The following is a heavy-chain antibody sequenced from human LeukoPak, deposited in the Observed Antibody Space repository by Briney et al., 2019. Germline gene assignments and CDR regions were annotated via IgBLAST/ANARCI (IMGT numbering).Heavy chain of an antibody. D-gene: IGHD1-7*01. Sequence: ASVKVSCKASGYTFTSYDINWVRQATGQGLEWMGWMNPNSGNTGYAQKFQGRVTMTRNTSISAAYMELSSLRSEDTAVYYCARAIINNWNYRVTPLGYWGQGTLVTVS. CDR1: GYTFTSYD. J-gene: IGHJ4*02. V-gene: IGHV1-8*01. CDR2: MNPNSGNT. CDR3: ARAIINNWNYRVTPLGY.